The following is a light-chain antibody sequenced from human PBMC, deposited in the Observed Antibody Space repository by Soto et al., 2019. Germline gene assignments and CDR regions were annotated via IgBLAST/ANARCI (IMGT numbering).Light chain of an antibody. CDR3: QQYNSYPF. J-gene: IGKJ4*01. CDR1: QSISSW. CDR2: DAS. V-gene: IGKV1-5*01. Sequence: DIQMTQSPSTLSASVGDRVTITCRASQSISSWLAWYQQKPGKAPKLLIYDASSLESGVPSRFSGSGSGTEFTLTISSLQPDAFASYYCQQYNSYPFFGGGTKVEIK.